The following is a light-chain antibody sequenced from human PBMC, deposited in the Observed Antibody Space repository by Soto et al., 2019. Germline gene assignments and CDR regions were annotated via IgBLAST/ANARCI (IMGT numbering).Light chain of an antibody. CDR1: QSITTY. CDR2: KAS. Sequence: IQMTQSPSALSAFVGDTVTVTCRASQSITTYLAWYQHRPGRAPKLLIYKASTLKSGVPSRFSGSGSGTEFTLTISSLQSEDFAEYHCQQYNNWPQTFGQGTK. V-gene: IGKV1-5*03. CDR3: QQYNNWPQT. J-gene: IGKJ1*01.